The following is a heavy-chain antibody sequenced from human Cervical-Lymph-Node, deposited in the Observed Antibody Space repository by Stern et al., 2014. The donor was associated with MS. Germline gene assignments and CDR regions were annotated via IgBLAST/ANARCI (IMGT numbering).Heavy chain of an antibody. CDR3: ARELYYHDSSGYILRWFDP. V-gene: IGHV7-4-1*02. J-gene: IGHJ5*02. CDR2: FNTNTGDP. D-gene: IGHD3-22*01. Sequence: AQLVESGSELKKPGASVKVSCKASGYTFTEYALNWFRQAPGQGLEWMGGFNTNTGDPTTAQGFTGRHVFSLDTSVSTAYLQISSLKAEDTAVYYCARELYYHDSSGYILRWFDPWGQGTLVTVSS. CDR1: GYTFTEYA.